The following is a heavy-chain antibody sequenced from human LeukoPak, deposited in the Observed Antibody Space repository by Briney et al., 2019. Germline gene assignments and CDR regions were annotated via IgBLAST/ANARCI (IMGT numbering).Heavy chain of an antibody. CDR1: GFTFSSYA. D-gene: IGHD2-2*01. CDR3: AKAPREYCSSTSCPNWFDS. J-gene: IGHJ5*01. V-gene: IGHV3-23*01. Sequence: GGSLRLSCAASGFTFSSYAMSWVRQAPGKGLQWVSALSGSGGSTYYADPVKGRFTISRDNSKNTLYLQMSSLRAEDTAVYFCAKAPREYCSSTSCPNWFDSWGQGTLVTVSS. CDR2: LSGSGGST.